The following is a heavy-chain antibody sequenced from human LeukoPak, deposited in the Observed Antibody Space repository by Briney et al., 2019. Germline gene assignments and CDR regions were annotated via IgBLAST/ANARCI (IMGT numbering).Heavy chain of an antibody. Sequence: SETLSLTCTVSGGSVSSGSYYWRWIRQPPGKGLEWIGYIYYSGSTNYNPSLKSRVTISVDTSKNQFSLKLSSVTAADTAVYYSARRTYSSGWSNFDYWGQGTLVTVSS. CDR3: ARRTYSSGWSNFDY. CDR2: IYYSGST. J-gene: IGHJ4*02. CDR1: GGSVSSGSYY. D-gene: IGHD6-19*01. V-gene: IGHV4-61*01.